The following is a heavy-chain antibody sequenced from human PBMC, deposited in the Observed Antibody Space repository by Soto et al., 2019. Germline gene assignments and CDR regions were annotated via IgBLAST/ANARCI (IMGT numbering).Heavy chain of an antibody. CDR1: SCILNKVR. D-gene: IGHD3-22*01. CDR2: IWFDGSTT. J-gene: IGHJ4*02. CDR3: AKNNNYDDRSVHYYGVGGSDH. V-gene: IGHV3-33*03. Sequence: GGYLRLSYAASSCILNKVRMHGVRQAPGKGLEWVAVIWFDGSTTYYADSVKGRCTISRDNSKNTLYLEINSLRAEDTAVYYCAKNNNYDDRSVHYYGVGGSDHWGQGT.